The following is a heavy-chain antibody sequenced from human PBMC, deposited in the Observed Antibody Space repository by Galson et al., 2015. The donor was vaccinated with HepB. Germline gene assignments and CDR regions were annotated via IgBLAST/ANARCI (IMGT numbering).Heavy chain of an antibody. V-gene: IGHV1-69*13. Sequence: SVKVSCKASGGTFSSYAISWVRQAPGQGLEWMGGIIPIFGTANYARKFQGRVTITADESTSTAYMELSSLRSEDTAVYYCAREGTSIDTAMVGVVWGQGTLVTVSS. J-gene: IGHJ4*02. CDR1: GGTFSSYA. CDR2: IIPIFGTA. CDR3: AREGTSIDTAMVGVV. D-gene: IGHD5-18*01.